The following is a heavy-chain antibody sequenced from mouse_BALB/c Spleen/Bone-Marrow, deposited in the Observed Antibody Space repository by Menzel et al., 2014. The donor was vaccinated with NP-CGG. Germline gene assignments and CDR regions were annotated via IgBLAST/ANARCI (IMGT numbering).Heavy chain of an antibody. D-gene: IGHD2-1*01. CDR2: INPYNGGT. CDR1: GYSFTGYT. CDR3: DRDDSGFNYGFAY. V-gene: IGHV1-25*01. Sequence: VQLVESGPDLVKPGASMKISCKASGYSFTGYTMNWVNQSHGKNLEWMGLINPYNGGTNYNHKFKGKAPLTVDKTSSSQYMELLNLTSTDSEDYYCDRDDSGFNYGFAYWGQGTLVTVSA. J-gene: IGHJ3*01.